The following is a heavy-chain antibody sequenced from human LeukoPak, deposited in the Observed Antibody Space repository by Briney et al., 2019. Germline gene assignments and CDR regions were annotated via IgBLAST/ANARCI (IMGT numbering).Heavy chain of an antibody. D-gene: IGHD1-26*01. J-gene: IGHJ4*02. CDR3: ARDQRIVGASTIDY. V-gene: IGHV3-7*01. Sequence: GGSLRLSCVGSGFAFSNYWMTRVRQAPGMGLEWVANIKVDGSEKNYVDSVKGRFTISRDNAKNSLFLQMNSLRAEDTAFYYCARDQRIVGASTIDYWGQGTLVTVSS. CDR2: IKVDGSEK. CDR1: GFAFSNYW.